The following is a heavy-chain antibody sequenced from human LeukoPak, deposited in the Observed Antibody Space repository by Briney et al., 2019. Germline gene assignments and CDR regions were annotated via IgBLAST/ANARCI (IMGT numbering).Heavy chain of an antibody. CDR3: AKDRRIVVVTATIDY. Sequence: GRSLRLSCAASGFTFSSYAMHWVRQAPGKGLEWVAVISYDGSNKYYADSVKGRFTISRDNSKNTLYLQMNSLRAEDTAVYYCAKDRRIVVVTATIDYWGQGTLVTVSS. CDR1: GFTFSSYA. J-gene: IGHJ4*02. CDR2: ISYDGSNK. D-gene: IGHD2-21*02. V-gene: IGHV3-30-3*01.